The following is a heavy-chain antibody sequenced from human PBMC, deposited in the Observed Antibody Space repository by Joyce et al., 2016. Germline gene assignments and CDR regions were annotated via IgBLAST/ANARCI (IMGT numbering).Heavy chain of an antibody. V-gene: IGHV3-30*03. Sequence: QVQLVESGGGVVQPGKSLRLSCSASGFTFSSYGMHWVGQVPGKGLEWLAVISYDGNNKYFADSVKGRFTISRDNSKNTLYLQMNSLRVDDRAVYHCARDLRHCSGNSCFSQYLYYMDVWGKGTTVSVSS. CDR1: GFTFSSYG. CDR3: ARDLRHCSGNSCFSQYLYYMDV. J-gene: IGHJ6*03. CDR2: ISYDGNNK. D-gene: IGHD2-15*01.